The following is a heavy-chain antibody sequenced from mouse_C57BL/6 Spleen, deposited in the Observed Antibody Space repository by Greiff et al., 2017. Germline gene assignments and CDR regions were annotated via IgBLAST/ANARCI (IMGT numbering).Heavy chain of an antibody. J-gene: IGHJ2*01. CDR3: AREDYYGSSLYYFDY. V-gene: IGHV1-80*01. Sequence: QVQLKESGAELVKPGASVKISCKASGYAFSSYWMNWVKQRPGKGLEWIGQIYPGDGDTNYNGKFKGKATLTADKSSSTAYMQLSSLTSEDSAVYFCAREDYYGSSLYYFDYWGQGTTLTVSS. D-gene: IGHD1-1*01. CDR2: IYPGDGDT. CDR1: GYAFSSYW.